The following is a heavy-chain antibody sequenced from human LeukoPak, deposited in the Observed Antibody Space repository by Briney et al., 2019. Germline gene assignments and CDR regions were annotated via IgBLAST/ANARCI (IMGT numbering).Heavy chain of an antibody. CDR1: GFTFSAYY. CDR3: AREDFFTPHS. Sequence: PGGSPRLSCAASGFTFSAYYMTWIRQAPGKGLEWVSSIGHSSIGYSSDHLKYADSVKGRFTISRDNAKNSLYLQMDSLRAEDTAVYFCAREDFFTPHSWGQGTLVTVSS. D-gene: IGHD3/OR15-3a*01. V-gene: IGHV3-11*05. CDR2: IGHSSIGYSSDHL. J-gene: IGHJ4*02.